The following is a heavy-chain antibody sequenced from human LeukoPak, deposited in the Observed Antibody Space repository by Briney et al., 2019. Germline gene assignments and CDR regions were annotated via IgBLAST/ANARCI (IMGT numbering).Heavy chain of an antibody. V-gene: IGHV3-30*04. CDR1: GFTFSSYT. CDR3: ARLASTVTSPLDY. CDR2: IPWHGNNP. J-gene: IGHJ4*02. D-gene: IGHD4-11*01. Sequence: PGRSLRLSCAASGFTFSSYTMHWVRQAPGKGLEWVALIPWHGNNPYYADSVQGRFTISRDSSRNTLYLQMNSLRTEDTAEYHCARLASTVTSPLDYWGQGTLVTVSS.